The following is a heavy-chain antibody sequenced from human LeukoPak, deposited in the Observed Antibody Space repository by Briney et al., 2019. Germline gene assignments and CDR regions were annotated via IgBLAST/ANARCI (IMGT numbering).Heavy chain of an antibody. V-gene: IGHV5-51*01. CDR3: ARLGVGYSSGWYPDFDY. D-gene: IGHD6-19*01. CDR2: IYPGDSDT. CDR1: GYSFTSYW. Sequence: GESLKISCKGSGYSFTSYWIGWVRQMPGKGLEWMGIIYPGDSDTRYSPSFQGQVTISADKSISTAYLQWSSLKASDTAMYYCARLGVGYSSGWYPDFDYWGQGTLVTVSS. J-gene: IGHJ4*02.